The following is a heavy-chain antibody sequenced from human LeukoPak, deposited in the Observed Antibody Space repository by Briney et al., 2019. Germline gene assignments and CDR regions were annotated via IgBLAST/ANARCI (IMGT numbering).Heavy chain of an antibody. CDR1: GFTFSTYW. CDR3: ARGGVYSTSAVDY. V-gene: IGHV3-74*01. J-gene: IGHJ4*02. CDR2: INSDGSST. Sequence: GGSLRLSCAASGFTFSTYWMHWVRQAPGKGLVWVSRINSDGSSTVYADSVKGRFTISRDNAKNTLYLQMNSLRADDTAVYYCARGGVYSTSAVDYWGQGTLVTVSS. D-gene: IGHD6-6*01.